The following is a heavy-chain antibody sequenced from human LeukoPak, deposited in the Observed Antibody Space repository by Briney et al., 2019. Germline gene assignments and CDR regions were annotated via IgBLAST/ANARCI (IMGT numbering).Heavy chain of an antibody. J-gene: IGHJ4*02. CDR2: IKQDGSQE. CDR3: VREWAGGLAAAGTRIEGSY. D-gene: IGHD6-13*01. CDR1: EFSASNYW. V-gene: IGHV3-7*01. Sequence: GGSLRLSCVVSEFSASNYWMSWVRQAPGKGLEWVANIKQDGSQESYVDSVEGRLTISRDNAKNSVYLEMNGLLVEDTAVYYCVREWAGGLAAAGTRIEGSYWGQGTQVIVSS.